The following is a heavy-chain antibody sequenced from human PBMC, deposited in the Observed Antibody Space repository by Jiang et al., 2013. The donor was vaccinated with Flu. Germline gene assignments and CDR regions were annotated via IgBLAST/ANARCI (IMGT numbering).Heavy chain of an antibody. CDR2: INPDSGGT. V-gene: IGHV1-2*06. CDR1: GYTFTVYY. CDR3: ARSLRLQDAFDI. D-gene: IGHD4-11*01. J-gene: IGHJ3*02. Sequence: ASGYTFTVYYMHWVRQAPGQGLEWMGRINPDSGGTNYAQKFQGRVTMTRDTSITTAYMELSGLGSDDTAVYYCARSLRLQDAFDIWGQGTMVTVSS.